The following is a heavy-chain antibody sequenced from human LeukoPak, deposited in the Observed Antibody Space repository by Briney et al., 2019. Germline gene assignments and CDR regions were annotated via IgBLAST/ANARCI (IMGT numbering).Heavy chain of an antibody. V-gene: IGHV3-66*02. CDR1: GFTVSSNY. CDR3: ARDLRLLWFEESRGMDV. Sequence: GGSLRLSCAASGFTVSSNYMSWVRQAPGKGLEWVSVIYSGGSTYYADSVKGRFTISRDNSKNTLYLQMNSLRAEDTAVYYCARDLRLLWFEESRGMDVWGKGTTVTVSS. J-gene: IGHJ6*03. CDR2: IYSGGST. D-gene: IGHD3-10*01.